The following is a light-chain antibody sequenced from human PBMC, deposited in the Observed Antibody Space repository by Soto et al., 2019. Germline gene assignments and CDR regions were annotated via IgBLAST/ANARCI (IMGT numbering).Light chain of an antibody. CDR3: QQSSSVHRT. Sequence: IQMAQSPSSLSASVGDRVTITCRASQNINIYLTWYQQKPGKAPKVLIYAASSLQSGVPSRFSGRGSGTDFTFTISSLQHEDCATYYSQQSSSVHRTCGQGIKVEIK. CDR2: AAS. J-gene: IGKJ2*01. CDR1: QNINIY. V-gene: IGKV1-39*01.